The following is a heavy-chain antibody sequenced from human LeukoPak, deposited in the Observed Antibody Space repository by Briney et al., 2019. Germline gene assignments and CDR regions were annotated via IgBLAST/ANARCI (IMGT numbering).Heavy chain of an antibody. V-gene: IGHV3-23*01. CDR1: GFTFSSYA. D-gene: IGHD5-24*01. J-gene: IGHJ4*02. CDR3: ARGKRVVMATITYYFDY. Sequence: GGSLRLSCAASGFTFSSYAMSWVRQAPGKGLEWVSAISGSGGSTYYADSVKGRFTISRDNSKNTLYLQMNSLRAEDTAVYYCARGKRVVMATITYYFDYWGQGTLVTVSS. CDR2: ISGSGGST.